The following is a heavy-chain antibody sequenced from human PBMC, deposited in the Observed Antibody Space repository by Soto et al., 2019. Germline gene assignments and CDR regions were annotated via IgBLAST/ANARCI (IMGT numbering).Heavy chain of an antibody. CDR3: ARDGNWNHESFDL. Sequence: QVQLEQSTGEVKKPGASVKVSCKASGYTFTSYGFSWVRQAPGQGLEGMGWISGETGNINYAQKFQGRVTMTIDTPRSTAYLELRSLRSDDTAVYLCARDGNWNHESFDLCGQRTLVTVSS. CDR1: GYTFTSYG. J-gene: IGHJ4*02. V-gene: IGHV1-18*04. CDR2: ISGETGNI. D-gene: IGHD1-20*01.